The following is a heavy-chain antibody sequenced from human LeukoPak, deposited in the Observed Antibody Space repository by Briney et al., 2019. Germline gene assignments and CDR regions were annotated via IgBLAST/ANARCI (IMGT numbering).Heavy chain of an antibody. CDR3: AKEQVMYYDFWSGYPYGVAIDY. D-gene: IGHD3-3*01. CDR1: GGSISSNTW. Sequence: PSETLSLTCAVSGGSISSNTWWSWVRQPPGQGLEWIGEIYHSGSTKYNPSLKSRVSMSVDKSKNQFFLNLSSVTAADTAVYYCAKEQVMYYDFWSGYPYGVAIDYWGQGTLVTVSS. V-gene: IGHV4-4*02. CDR2: IYHSGST. J-gene: IGHJ4*02.